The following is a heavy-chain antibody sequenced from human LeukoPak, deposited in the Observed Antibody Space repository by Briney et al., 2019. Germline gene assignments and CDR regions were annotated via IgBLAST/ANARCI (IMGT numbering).Heavy chain of an antibody. J-gene: IGHJ4*02. Sequence: GVSLRLSCTASVFPLSVHHMSWIPQAPGKGLEWVLYISNCCTPRYYADSVKGRFTISRDNARNSLYLQMDRLTAEDTAVYYCVRFPDTSSMGDYWRQGTLVTVST. CDR1: VFPLSVHH. D-gene: IGHD2-2*01. CDR2: ISNCCTPR. CDR3: VRFPDTSSMGDY. V-gene: IGHV3-11*01.